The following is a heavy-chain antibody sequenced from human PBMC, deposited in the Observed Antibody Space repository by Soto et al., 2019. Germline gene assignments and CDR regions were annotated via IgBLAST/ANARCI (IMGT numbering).Heavy chain of an antibody. CDR1: GYNFAGYW. CDR2: IYPSDSDT. Sequence: SLKISCKGSGYNFAGYWIAWVRHMPGKGLELMGIIYPSDSDTRYRPSFQGQVTISADKSISSAYLQWSSLRASDTAMYYCARGGVSTRTFDYWGQGTPVTVSS. V-gene: IGHV5-51*01. D-gene: IGHD3-3*01. J-gene: IGHJ4*02. CDR3: ARGGVSTRTFDY.